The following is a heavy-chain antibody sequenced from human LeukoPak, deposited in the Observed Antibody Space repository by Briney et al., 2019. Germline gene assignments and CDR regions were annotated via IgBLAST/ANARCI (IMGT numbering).Heavy chain of an antibody. D-gene: IGHD3-10*01. V-gene: IGHV3-23*01. CDR1: GFTFSLYA. CDR2: ISGSSGRT. Sequence: GGSLGLSCAASGFTFSLYAMTWVRQTPGKGLEWVSTISGSSGRTDYADSGKGRFTISRDNSKYTVYLQMNSLRAEDTAIYYCAKDRDHYGSGGLDYWGQGTLVTVSS. CDR3: AKDRDHYGSGGLDY. J-gene: IGHJ4*02.